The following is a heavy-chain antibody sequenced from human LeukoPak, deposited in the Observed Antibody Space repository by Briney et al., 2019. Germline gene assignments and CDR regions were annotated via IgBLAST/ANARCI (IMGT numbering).Heavy chain of an antibody. CDR3: ARDRDPEYYYDSSGYYRDAFDI. V-gene: IGHV1-18*01. CDR2: ISAYNGNT. D-gene: IGHD3-22*01. J-gene: IGHJ3*02. CDR1: GYTFTSYG. Sequence: GASVKVSCKASGYTFTSYGISWVRQAPGQGLEWMGWISAYNGNTNYAQKLQGRVTMTTDTSTSTAYMELRSLRSGDTAVYYCARDRDPEYYYDSSGYYRDAFDIWGQGTMVTVSS.